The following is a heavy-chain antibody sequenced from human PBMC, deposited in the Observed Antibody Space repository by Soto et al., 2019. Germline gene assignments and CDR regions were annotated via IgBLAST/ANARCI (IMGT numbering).Heavy chain of an antibody. Sequence: QVQLVESGGGVVQPGRSLRLSCAASGFTFSSYGMHWVRQAPGKGLEWVEVIWYDGSNKYYADSVKGRFTISRDNSKNTLYVQMTSLTAADTAVYYCARAGFGESCFDYWGQGTLVTVSS. CDR1: GFTFSSYG. CDR2: IWYDGSNK. V-gene: IGHV3-33*01. CDR3: ARAGFGESCFDY. D-gene: IGHD3-10*01. J-gene: IGHJ4*02.